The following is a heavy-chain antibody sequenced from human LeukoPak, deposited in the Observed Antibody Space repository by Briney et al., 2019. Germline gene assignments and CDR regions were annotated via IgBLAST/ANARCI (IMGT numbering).Heavy chain of an antibody. V-gene: IGHV3-23*01. CDR3: AKDTVVGATTNLFDY. CDR2: ISGSGGTT. D-gene: IGHD1-26*01. Sequence: PGGSLRLSCAASGFTFSSYAMNWVRQAPGKGLEWVSAISGSGGTTYYVDSVKGRFTISRDNSKNTLYLQMNSLGAEDTAVYYCAKDTVVGATTNLFDYWGQGTLVTVSS. CDR1: GFTFSSYA. J-gene: IGHJ4*02.